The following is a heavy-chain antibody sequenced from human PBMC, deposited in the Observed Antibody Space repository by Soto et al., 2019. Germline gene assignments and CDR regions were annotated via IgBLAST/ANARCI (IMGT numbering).Heavy chain of an antibody. Sequence: PSETLSLTCTVSGGSINGYYLNWIRQPPGKGLEWIGYIYFSGSTKYNPSLKSRVTISVDTSKSQSSLRLDSVSAADTAVYWCSRERGAVAGIADAFDVWGQGTVVTVSS. D-gene: IGHD6-19*01. CDR3: SRERGAVAGIADAFDV. J-gene: IGHJ3*01. V-gene: IGHV4-59*01. CDR1: GGSINGYY. CDR2: IYFSGST.